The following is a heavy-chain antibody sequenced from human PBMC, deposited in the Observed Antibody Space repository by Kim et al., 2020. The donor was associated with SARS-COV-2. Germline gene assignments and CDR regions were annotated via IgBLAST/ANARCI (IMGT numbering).Heavy chain of an antibody. CDR1: GYTFTSYG. V-gene: IGHV1-18*01. CDR3: ARARVTMVRGVIISFHPFDY. J-gene: IGHJ4*02. Sequence: ASVKVSCKASGYTFTSYGISWVRQAPGQGLEWMGWISAYNGNTNYAQKLQGRVTMTTDTSTSTAYMELRSLRSDDTAVYYCARARVTMVRGVIISFHPFDYWGQGTLVTVSS. D-gene: IGHD3-10*01. CDR2: ISAYNGNT.